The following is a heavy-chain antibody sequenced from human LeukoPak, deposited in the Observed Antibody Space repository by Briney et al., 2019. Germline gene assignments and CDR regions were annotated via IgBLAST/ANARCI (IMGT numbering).Heavy chain of an antibody. CDR3: ATPNPLWFGELVYPFDY. J-gene: IGHJ4*02. Sequence: ASVKVSCKVSGYTLTELSMHWVRQAPGKGLEWMGGFDPEDGETIYAQKLQGRFTMTEDTSTDTAYMELSSLRSEDTVVYYCATPNPLWFGELVYPFDYWGKGTLVTVSS. D-gene: IGHD3-10*01. CDR1: GYTLTELS. V-gene: IGHV1-24*01. CDR2: FDPEDGET.